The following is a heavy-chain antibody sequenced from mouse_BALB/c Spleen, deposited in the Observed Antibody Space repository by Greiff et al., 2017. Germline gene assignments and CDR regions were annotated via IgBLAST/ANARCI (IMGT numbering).Heavy chain of an antibody. V-gene: IGHV5-17*02. J-gene: IGHJ3*01. CDR2: ISSGSSTI. CDR3: ARGDYGSSYNFAY. Sequence: EVKVVESGGGLVQPGGSRKLSCAASGFTFSSFGMHWVRQAPEKGLEWVAYISSGSSTIYYADTVKGRFTISRDNPKNTLFLQMTSLRSEDTAMYYCARGDYGSSYNFAYWGQGTLVTVSA. CDR1: GFTFSSFG. D-gene: IGHD1-1*01.